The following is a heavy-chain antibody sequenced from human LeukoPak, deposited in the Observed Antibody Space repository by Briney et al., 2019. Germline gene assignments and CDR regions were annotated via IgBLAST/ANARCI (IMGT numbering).Heavy chain of an antibody. CDR3: ARGVIGYCSSTSRSPVGY. D-gene: IGHD2-2*01. V-gene: IGHV3-30-3*01. J-gene: IGHJ4*02. CDR2: ISNDGNNK. CDR1: GFTFSSYA. Sequence: GGSLRLSCAASGFTFSSYALHWVRQAPGKGLEWVAVISNDGNNKYYVDSVKGRFTISRDNSKNTLYLQMNSLRAEDTAVYYCARGVIGYCSSTSRSPVGYWGQGTLVTVSS.